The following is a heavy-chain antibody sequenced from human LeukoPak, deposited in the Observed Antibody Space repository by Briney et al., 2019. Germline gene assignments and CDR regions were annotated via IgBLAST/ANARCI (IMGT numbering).Heavy chain of an antibody. CDR3: ARVAGGRLGLGYYYYYMDV. CDR1: GGSISSYY. Sequence: SETLCLTCTVSGGSISSYYWSWIRQPPGKGLEWIGYIYYSGSTNYNPSLKSRVTISVDTSKNQFSLKLSSVTAADTAVYYCARVAGGRLGLGYYYYYMDVWGKGTTVTVSS. D-gene: IGHD6-13*01. V-gene: IGHV4-59*01. CDR2: IYYSGST. J-gene: IGHJ6*03.